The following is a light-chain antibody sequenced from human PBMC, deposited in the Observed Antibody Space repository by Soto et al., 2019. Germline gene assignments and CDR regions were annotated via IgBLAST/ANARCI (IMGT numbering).Light chain of an antibody. V-gene: IGKV3-20*01. J-gene: IGKJ3*01. CDR1: QSISGTY. Sequence: EIVLTQSPGTLSLSPGERATLSCRARQSISGTYLAWYQKKPGQAPRLLLYGASSRATGIPDRFSGSGHGTDFTLTISRLEPEDCAVYYCQQYGSSSFAFGPGTKVEIK. CDR2: GAS. CDR3: QQYGSSSFA.